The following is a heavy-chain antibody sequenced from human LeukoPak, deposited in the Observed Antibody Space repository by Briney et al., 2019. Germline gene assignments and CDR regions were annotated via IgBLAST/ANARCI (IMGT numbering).Heavy chain of an antibody. Sequence: ASVKVSCKASGYTFTSYGISWVRQAPGQGLEWMGWISAYNGNTNYAQKLQGRVTMTTGTSTSTAYMELRSLRSDDTAVYYCARDGGGLCSSTSCYTNWFDPWGQGTLVTVSS. CDR2: ISAYNGNT. D-gene: IGHD2-2*02. CDR3: ARDGGGLCSSTSCYTNWFDP. V-gene: IGHV1-18*01. J-gene: IGHJ5*02. CDR1: GYTFTSYG.